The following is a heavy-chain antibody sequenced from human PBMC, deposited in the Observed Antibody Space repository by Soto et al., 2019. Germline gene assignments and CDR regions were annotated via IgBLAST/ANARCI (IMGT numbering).Heavy chain of an antibody. CDR1: GFTFSSYS. V-gene: IGHV3-48*02. J-gene: IGHJ6*02. CDR3: ARDWAYSSSYYYGMDV. Sequence: RLSCAASGFTFSSYSMNLVRQAPGKGLEWVSYISSSSSTIYYADSVKGRFTISRDNAKNSLYLQMNSLRDEDTAVYYCARDWAYSSSYYYGMDVWGQGTTVTVSS. CDR2: ISSSSSTI. D-gene: IGHD6-6*01.